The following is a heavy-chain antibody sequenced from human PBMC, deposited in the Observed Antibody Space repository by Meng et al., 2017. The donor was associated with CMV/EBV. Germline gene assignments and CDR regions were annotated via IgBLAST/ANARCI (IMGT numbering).Heavy chain of an antibody. V-gene: IGHV3-9*01. CDR2: ISWNSGSI. J-gene: IGHJ5*02. CDR3: ARDSNMDYGDYFNWFDP. D-gene: IGHD4-17*01. CDR1: GFTFGDYA. Sequence: SLKISCTASGFTFGDYAMSWVRQAPGKGLEWVSGISWNSGSIGYADSVKGRFTISRDNAKNSLYLQMNSLRAEDTAVYYCARDSNMDYGDYFNWFDPWGQGTLVTVSS.